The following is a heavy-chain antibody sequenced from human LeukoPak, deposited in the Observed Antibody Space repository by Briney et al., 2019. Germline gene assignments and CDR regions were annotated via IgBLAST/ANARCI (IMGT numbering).Heavy chain of an antibody. CDR2: INPNSGGT. CDR1: GYTFTTYH. D-gene: IGHD2-15*01. CDR3: ARRAATQDYFDY. J-gene: IGHJ4*02. V-gene: IGHV1-46*01. Sequence: ASVKVSCKASGYTFTTYHMHWVRQAPGQGLEWMGWINPNSGGTSYAQKFQGRVTMTRDTSTSTVYMELSSLRSEDTAVYYCARRAATQDYFDYWGQGTLVTVSS.